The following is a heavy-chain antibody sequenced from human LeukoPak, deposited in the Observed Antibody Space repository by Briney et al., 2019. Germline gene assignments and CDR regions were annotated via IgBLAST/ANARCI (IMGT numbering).Heavy chain of an antibody. CDR3: ARSNKHCSGGSCQTFWFDP. Sequence: ASVKVSCKASGYTFTGYYMHWVRQAPGQGLEWMGWINPNSGGTNYAQKFQGRVTMTRDTSISTAYMELSRLRSDDTAVYYCARSNKHCSGGSCQTFWFDPWGQGTLVTVSS. CDR2: INPNSGGT. J-gene: IGHJ5*02. CDR1: GYTFTGYY. V-gene: IGHV1-2*02. D-gene: IGHD2-15*01.